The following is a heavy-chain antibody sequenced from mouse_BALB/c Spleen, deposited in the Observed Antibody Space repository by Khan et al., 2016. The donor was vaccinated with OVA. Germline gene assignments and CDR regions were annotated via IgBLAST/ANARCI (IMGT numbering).Heavy chain of an antibody. CDR3: SMYASNLDFSFAY. J-gene: IGHJ3*01. V-gene: IGHV1S136*01. Sequence: EVQLQESGPDLVKPGASVKMSCKASGYTFTNYVMHWVKQKPGQGLEWIGYINPYNDGIRYNEKFKGKATLTSDKSSSTAYMELSSLTSEDSAVFYCSMYASNLDFSFAYWCQGTLVTVSA. CDR2: INPYNDGI. D-gene: IGHD4-1*01. CDR1: GYTFTNYV.